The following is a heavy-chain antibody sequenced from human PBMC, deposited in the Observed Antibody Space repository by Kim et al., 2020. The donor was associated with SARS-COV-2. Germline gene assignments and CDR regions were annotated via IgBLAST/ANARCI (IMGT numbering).Heavy chain of an antibody. CDR1: GFTFSSYA. V-gene: IGHV3-23*01. CDR3: AKGRSGSPPAALNY. CDR2: ISGSGSDT. D-gene: IGHD1-26*01. J-gene: IGHJ4*02. Sequence: GGSLRLSCAAPGFTFSSYAMTWVRQAPGKGLQWVSTISGSGSDTYYADSVKGRFTISKDTSENTLYLQMNSLRDEDTAVYYCAKGRSGSPPAALNYWGQGTLVTVSS.